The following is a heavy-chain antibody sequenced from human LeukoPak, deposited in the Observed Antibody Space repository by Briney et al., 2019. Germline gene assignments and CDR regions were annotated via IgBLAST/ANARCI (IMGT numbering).Heavy chain of an antibody. CDR1: GGSISNYY. CDR3: ARHGGRYSYDA. D-gene: IGHD5-18*01. Sequence: PSETLSLTCTVSGGSISNYYWSWIRQPPGKGLEWIGYIYYSGSPNYNPSLKSRVTLSLDRPKNQFSLRLSSVTAADTAVYYCARHGGRYSYDAWGAGSLGTVSS. J-gene: IGHJ1*01. V-gene: IGHV4-59*08. CDR2: IYYSGSP.